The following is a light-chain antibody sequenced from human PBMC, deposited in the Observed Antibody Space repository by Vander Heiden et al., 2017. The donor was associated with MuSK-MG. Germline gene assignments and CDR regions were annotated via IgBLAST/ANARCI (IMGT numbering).Light chain of an antibody. CDR3: AAWDDSMNGFWV. CDR2: NNN. V-gene: IGLV1-44*01. Sequence: QSVLTQPPSASGTPGQRVTISCFGSSSNIGSNAVNWYQHLPGTAPKLLIYNNNQRPSGGPERFSGSKSGTSASLAISGLQSEDEADYYCAAWDDSMNGFWVFGGGTKLTVL. J-gene: IGLJ3*02. CDR1: SSNIGSNA.